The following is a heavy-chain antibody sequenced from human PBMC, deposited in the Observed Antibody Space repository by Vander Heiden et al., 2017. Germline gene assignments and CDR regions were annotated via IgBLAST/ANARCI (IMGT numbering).Heavy chain of an antibody. Sequence: EVHLVESGGGLVKPGGSLRLSCAASGFTFKDAWMNWVRRAPGKGLEWVGRIKSKFAGGTTDYAAPVSGRFTISRDDSKSTLYLQMNSLTTEDTAVYYYTTQLSYYYSSHSPASWGQGTLVTVSS. CDR3: TTQLSYYYSSHSPAS. CDR1: GFTFKDAW. J-gene: IGHJ5*02. V-gene: IGHV3-15*07. CDR2: IKSKFAGGTT. D-gene: IGHD3-10*01.